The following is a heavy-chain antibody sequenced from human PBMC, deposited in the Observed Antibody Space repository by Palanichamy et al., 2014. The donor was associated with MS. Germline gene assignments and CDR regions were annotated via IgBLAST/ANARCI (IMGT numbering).Heavy chain of an antibody. CDR1: GFTFDDYA. CDR2: ISWNSDSI. Sequence: EVQLWRSGGGLVQPGRSLRLSCAASGFTFDDYAMHWVRQAPGKGLEWVSGISWNSDSIGYADSVKGRFTISRDNAKNSLYLQMNSLRAEDTALYYCAKGTGYGRNGAFDIWGQGTMVTVSS. V-gene: IGHV3-9*01. J-gene: IGHJ3*02. CDR3: AKGTGYGRNGAFDI. D-gene: IGHD2-15*01.